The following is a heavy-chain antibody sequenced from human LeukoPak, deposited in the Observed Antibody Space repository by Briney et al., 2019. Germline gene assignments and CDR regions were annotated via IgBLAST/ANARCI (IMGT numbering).Heavy chain of an antibody. J-gene: IGHJ4*02. V-gene: IGHV1-18*01. D-gene: IGHD3-22*01. Sequence: ASVKVSCKASGYTFTSYGISWVRQAPGQGLEWMGWISAYNGNTNYAQKLQGRVTMTTDTSTSTAYMELRSLRSDDTAVYYCAREDPTYYYDSSGYSSPFDYWGQGTLVTVSS. CDR3: AREDPTYYYDSSGYSSPFDY. CDR1: GYTFTSYG. CDR2: ISAYNGNT.